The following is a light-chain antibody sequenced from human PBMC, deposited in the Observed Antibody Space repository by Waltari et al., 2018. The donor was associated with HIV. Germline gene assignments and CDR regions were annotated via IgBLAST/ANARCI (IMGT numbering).Light chain of an antibody. V-gene: IGLV2-8*01. CDR1: SSDVGGSNY. Sequence: QSALTQPPSASGSPGQSVTISCTGTSSDVGGSNYVSWYQPHPGKAPKLMIYEVTKRPSGVPDRFSDSKSGNTASLTVSGLQAEDEADYYCSSYAGSNNFVFGTGTKVTVL. J-gene: IGLJ1*01. CDR2: EVT. CDR3: SSYAGSNNFV.